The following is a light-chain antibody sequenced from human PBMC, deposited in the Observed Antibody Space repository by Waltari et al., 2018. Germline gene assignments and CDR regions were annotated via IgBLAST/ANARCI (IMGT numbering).Light chain of an antibody. CDR2: RAS. Sequence: DIQMTQSPSSLSASIGDTVTITCRASRDIAHNLNWYQQQSGKGPKLRIHRASSLQSGVPSRFSGSGSGTDFSLTISSLQPEDFATYYCQQGYEFPCTFGRGTKVEIK. J-gene: IGKJ4*01. CDR3: QQGYEFPCT. V-gene: IGKV1-39*01. CDR1: RDIAHN.